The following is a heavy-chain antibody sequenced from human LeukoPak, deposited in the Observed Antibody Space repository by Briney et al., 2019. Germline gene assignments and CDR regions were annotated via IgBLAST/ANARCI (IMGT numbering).Heavy chain of an antibody. CDR1: GGTFSSYD. D-gene: IGHD2-15*01. CDR2: IIPIFGTA. J-gene: IGHJ3*02. Sequence: GASVKVSCKASGGTFSSYDISWVRPAPGQGLERMGGIIPIFGTANYAQKFQGRVTITADESTSTAYMELSSLRSEDTAVYYCASGCSGGSCYSVGAFDIWGQGTMVTVSS. V-gene: IGHV1-69*13. CDR3: ASGCSGGSCYSVGAFDI.